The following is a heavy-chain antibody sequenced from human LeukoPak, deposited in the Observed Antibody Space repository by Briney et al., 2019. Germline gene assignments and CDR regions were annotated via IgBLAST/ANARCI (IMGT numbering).Heavy chain of an antibody. CDR1: GFTFSSYG. J-gene: IGHJ4*02. CDR2: ISYDGSNK. Sequence: GGSLRLSCAASGFTFSSYGMHWVRQAPGKGLEWVAVISYDGSNKYYVDSVKGRFTISRDNSKNTLYLQMNSLRAEDTAVYYCAKDGPYYFDYWGQGTLVTVSS. V-gene: IGHV3-30*18. CDR3: AKDGPYYFDY.